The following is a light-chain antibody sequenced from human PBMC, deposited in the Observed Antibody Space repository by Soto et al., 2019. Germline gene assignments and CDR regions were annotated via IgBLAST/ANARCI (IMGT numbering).Light chain of an antibody. V-gene: IGLV1-51*01. CDR2: DNN. CDR3: GTWDSSLSAGGV. Sequence: QSVLTQPPSVSAAPGQKVTISCSGSSSNIGNNYVSWYQQLPGTAPKLLIYDNNKRPPGIPDRFSGSKSGTSATLGITGLQTGDEADYYCGTWDSSLSAGGVFGGGTQLTVL. CDR1: SSNIGNNY. J-gene: IGLJ2*01.